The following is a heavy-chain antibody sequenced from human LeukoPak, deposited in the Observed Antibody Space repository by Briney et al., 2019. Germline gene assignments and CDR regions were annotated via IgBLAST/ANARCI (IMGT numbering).Heavy chain of an antibody. J-gene: IGHJ5*02. V-gene: IGHV2-5*02. CDR3: VHRPFNSYWYGGDWFDP. CDR1: GFSLSTRGGG. D-gene: IGHD3-10*01. Sequence: ESGPTLVNPTQTLTLTCTFSGFSLSTRGGGVGWIRQPPGKALEWLVCISCDDDQRYSPSLNSRLPITKDTSKNQVLLTMTNMDTVDTGTYYCVHRPFNSYWYGGDWFDPWGQGTLVIVSS. CDR2: ISCDDDQ.